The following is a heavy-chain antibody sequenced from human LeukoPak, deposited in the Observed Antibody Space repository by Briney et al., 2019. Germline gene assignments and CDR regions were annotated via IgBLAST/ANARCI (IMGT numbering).Heavy chain of an antibody. Sequence: ASVKVSCKASGYTFAGYYMHWVRQAPGKGLEWMGWINPNSGGTNYAQQFQGRVTMTRDTSISTAYMELSRLRSDDTAVYYCARGLMGELAFDYWGQGTLVTVSS. J-gene: IGHJ4*02. D-gene: IGHD3-16*01. CDR2: INPNSGGT. CDR3: ARGLMGELAFDY. CDR1: GYTFAGYY. V-gene: IGHV1-2*02.